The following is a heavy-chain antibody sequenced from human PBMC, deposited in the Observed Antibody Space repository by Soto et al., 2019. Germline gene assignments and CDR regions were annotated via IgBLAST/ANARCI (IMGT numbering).Heavy chain of an antibody. V-gene: IGHV4-4*02. CDR3: ARDQNGSGNYYTRYFDY. CDR2: IYHSGST. CDR1: EGYSIGRGW. Sequence: SETLSITCTVSEGYSIGRGWCRLVRQYPGKGLEWIGEIYHSGSTNYNPSLKSRVTISVDKSKNQFSLNLSSVTAADTAVYYCARDQNGSGNYYTRYFDYWGQGTLVTVSS. D-gene: IGHD3-10*01. J-gene: IGHJ4*02.